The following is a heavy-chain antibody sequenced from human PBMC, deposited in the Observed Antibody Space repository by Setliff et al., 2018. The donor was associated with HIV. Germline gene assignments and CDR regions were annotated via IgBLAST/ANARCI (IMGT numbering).Heavy chain of an antibody. J-gene: IGHJ5*02. CDR2: FYSSGGT. V-gene: IGHV4-4*07. CDR3: ARFLHNWLDP. Sequence: SETLSLTCSVSGASVSSYYWTWIRRPAGKGLEWIGRFYSSGGTYYNPSFDSRVSMSIDTSKNQFLLKLTSVTAADTAVYYCARFLHNWLDPWGQGTLVTVS. CDR1: GASVSSYY.